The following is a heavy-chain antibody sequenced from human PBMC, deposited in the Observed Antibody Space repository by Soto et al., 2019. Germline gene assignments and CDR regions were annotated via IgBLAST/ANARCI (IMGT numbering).Heavy chain of an antibody. J-gene: IGHJ4*02. V-gene: IGHV1-18*04. D-gene: IGHD6-6*01. CDR3: ARNQYSRSHPLRY. Sequence: GASVKVSCKASGYTFTSYYMHWVRQAPGQGLEWMGWISAYNGNTNYAQKLQGRVTMTTDTSTSTAYMELRSLRSDDTAVYYCARNQYSRSHPLRYWGQGTLVTVSS. CDR1: GYTFTSYY. CDR2: ISAYNGNT.